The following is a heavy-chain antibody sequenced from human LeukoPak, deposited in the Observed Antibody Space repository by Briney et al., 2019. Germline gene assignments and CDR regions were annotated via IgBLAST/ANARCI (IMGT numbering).Heavy chain of an antibody. CDR3: AKDMGSNIDYYVDV. V-gene: IGHV3-9*01. J-gene: IGHJ6*03. Sequence: PGGSLGLSCAASGFTFDDYAMHWVRQAPGKGLEWVSGISWNSGSIGYADSVKGRFTISRDNAKNSLYLQMNSLRAEDTALYYCAKDMGSNIDYYVDVWGKGTTVTVSS. D-gene: IGHD2/OR15-2a*01. CDR2: ISWNSGSI. CDR1: GFTFDDYA.